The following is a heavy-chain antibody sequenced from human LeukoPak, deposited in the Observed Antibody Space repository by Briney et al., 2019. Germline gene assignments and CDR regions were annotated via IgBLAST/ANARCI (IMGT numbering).Heavy chain of an antibody. CDR1: GFTFSSYA. Sequence: GGSPRLSCAASGFTFSSYAMSWVRQAPGKGLEWVSAISGSGGSTYYADSVKGRFTISRDNSKNTLYLQMNSLRAEDTAVYYCAKVYYYDSGGYPVWYFDYWGQGTLVTVSS. J-gene: IGHJ4*02. CDR2: ISGSGGST. V-gene: IGHV3-23*01. CDR3: AKVYYYDSGGYPVWYFDY. D-gene: IGHD3-22*01.